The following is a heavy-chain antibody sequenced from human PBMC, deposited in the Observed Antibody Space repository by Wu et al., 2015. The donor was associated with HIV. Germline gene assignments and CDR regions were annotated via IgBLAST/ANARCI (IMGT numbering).Heavy chain of an antibody. J-gene: IGHJ4*02. CDR2: IKPSGGST. CDR3: ARAHLDTVVVRVAPEETGYLDL. V-gene: IGHV1-46*01. CDR1: GYTFTRHY. D-gene: IGHD2-2*03. Sequence: QVQLVQSGAEVKKPGASVKVSCKASGYTFTRHYIHWVRQAPGQGLEWMGIIKPSGGSTGYAQKFQGRVTMTRDTSTNIVYMELSNLRSDDTAVYYCARAHLDTVVVRVAPEETGYLDLWGQETLVSVSS.